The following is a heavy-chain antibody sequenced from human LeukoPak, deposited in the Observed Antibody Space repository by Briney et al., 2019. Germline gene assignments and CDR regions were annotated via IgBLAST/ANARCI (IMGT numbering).Heavy chain of an antibody. CDR2: ISGSGGST. Sequence: PGGSLRLSCAASGFTFSSYAMSWFRQAPGKGLEWVSAISGSGGSTYYADSVKGRFTISRDNSKNTLYMQMNSLRAEDTAVYSCAKDTKQTTVTYFDYWGQGTLVTVSS. D-gene: IGHD4-17*01. CDR3: AKDTKQTTVTYFDY. CDR1: GFTFSSYA. V-gene: IGHV3-23*01. J-gene: IGHJ4*02.